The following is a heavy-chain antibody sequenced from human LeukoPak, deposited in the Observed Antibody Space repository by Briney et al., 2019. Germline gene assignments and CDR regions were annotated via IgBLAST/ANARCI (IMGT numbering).Heavy chain of an antibody. J-gene: IGHJ4*02. D-gene: IGHD3-22*01. CDR3: AKDRIYDSSGGGFDY. CDR2: ISWNSGSI. V-gene: IGHV3-9*01. CDR1: GFTFDDYA. Sequence: GRSLRLSCAASGFTFDDYAMHWVRQAPGKGLEWVSGISWNSGSIGYADSVKGRFTISRDNAKNSLYLQMNSLRAEDTALYYCAKDRIYDSSGGGFDYWGQGTLVTVSS.